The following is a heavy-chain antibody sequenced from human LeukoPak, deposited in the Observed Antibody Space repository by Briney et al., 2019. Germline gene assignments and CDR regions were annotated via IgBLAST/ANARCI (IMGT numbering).Heavy chain of an antibody. Sequence: GASVMVSCKAPGYTFTSYAMHWVRQAPGQRLEWMGWINAGNGNTKYSQKFEGRVTITRDTSASTAYMELSSLRSEDTAVYYCARDFNPGFDPWGQGTLVTVSS. V-gene: IGHV1-3*01. CDR2: INAGNGNT. J-gene: IGHJ5*02. CDR3: ARDFNPGFDP. D-gene: IGHD1-14*01. CDR1: GYTFTSYA.